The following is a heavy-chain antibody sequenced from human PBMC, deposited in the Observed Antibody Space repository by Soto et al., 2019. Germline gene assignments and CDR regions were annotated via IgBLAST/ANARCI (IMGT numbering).Heavy chain of an antibody. V-gene: IGHV4-4*02. J-gene: IGHJ4*02. Sequence: SETLSLTCAVSSGSISSSNWWSWVRQPPGKGLEWIGEIYHSGSTNYNPSLKSRVTISVDKSKNQFSLKLSSVTAADTAVYYCASSGVTPVSIDYWGQGTLVTVSS. CDR3: ASSGVTPVSIDY. CDR2: IYHSGST. CDR1: SGSISSSNW. D-gene: IGHD4-4*01.